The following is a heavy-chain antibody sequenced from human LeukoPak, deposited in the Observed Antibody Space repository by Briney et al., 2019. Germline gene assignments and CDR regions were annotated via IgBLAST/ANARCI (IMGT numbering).Heavy chain of an antibody. V-gene: IGHV4-34*01. CDR2: INHSGST. Sequence: PSETLSLTCAVYGGSFSGYYWSWIRQPPGKGLEWIGEINHSGSTNYNPSLKSRVTISVDTSKNQFSLELSSVTAADTAVYYCARRRMYYYDSSGYYFYYYYYMDVWGKGTTVTISS. J-gene: IGHJ6*03. CDR3: ARRRMYYYDSSGYYFYYYYYMDV. CDR1: GGSFSGYY. D-gene: IGHD3-22*01.